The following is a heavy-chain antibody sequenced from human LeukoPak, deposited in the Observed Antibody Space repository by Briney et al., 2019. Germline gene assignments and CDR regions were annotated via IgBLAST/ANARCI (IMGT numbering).Heavy chain of an antibody. V-gene: IGHV4-4*02. D-gene: IGHD6-19*01. CDR1: GGFNSRGIW. Sequence: PSETLSLTCAVTGGFNSRGIWRSWGRQPPGKGLEWSGEIYHSGSTNYNPSLKSRFTISVDKSKNQFSLRLTSLTAADTAIYYCASSSGWSEYWGQGTLVTASS. J-gene: IGHJ4*02. CDR3: ASSSGWSEY. CDR2: IYHSGST.